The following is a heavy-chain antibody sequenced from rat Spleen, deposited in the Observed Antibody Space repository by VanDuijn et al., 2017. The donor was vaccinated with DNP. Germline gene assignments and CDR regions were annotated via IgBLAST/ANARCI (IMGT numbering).Heavy chain of an antibody. Sequence: EVQLQESGPGLVKPSQSLSLTCSVTGYSITSNYWAWIRKFPGNKMEWIGHIRNSGSTTYNPSLKSRISITRDTSTNQFFLQLNSVTTEDTATYYCARLEFGGYTYYFDYWGQGVMVTVSS. CDR1: GYSITSNY. J-gene: IGHJ2*01. V-gene: IGHV3-1*01. D-gene: IGHD1-11*01. CDR3: ARLEFGGYTYYFDY. CDR2: IRNSGST.